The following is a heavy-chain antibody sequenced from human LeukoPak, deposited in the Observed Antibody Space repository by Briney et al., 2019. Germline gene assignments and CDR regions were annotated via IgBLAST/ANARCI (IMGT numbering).Heavy chain of an antibody. J-gene: IGHJ4*02. D-gene: IGHD1-26*01. CDR1: GFTFSSYG. V-gene: IGHV3-30*02. CDR3: AKDPGRGLDY. CDR2: IRYDGITK. Sequence: GGSLRLSCAASGFTFSSYGMHWVRQAPGKGLEWVAFIRYDGITKDYADSVEGRYTISRDKSKNTLYLQMSSLGAEDTAVYYCAKDPGRGLDYWGQGTLVTVSS.